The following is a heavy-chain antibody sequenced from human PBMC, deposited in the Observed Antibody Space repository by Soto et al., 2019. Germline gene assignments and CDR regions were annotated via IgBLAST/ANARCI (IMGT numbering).Heavy chain of an antibody. CDR3: ARVSYNWHYGMDV. CDR1: GFTVSTNY. Sequence: GSLRLSCAASGFTVSTNYMNWVRQAPGKGLEWVSVIYSGGSTYYADSVKGRFTISRDNSKNTLYLQMNSLRAEDMAVYFCARVSYNWHYGMDVWGQGTTVTVSS. J-gene: IGHJ6*02. D-gene: IGHD1-20*01. CDR2: IYSGGST. V-gene: IGHV3-53*01.